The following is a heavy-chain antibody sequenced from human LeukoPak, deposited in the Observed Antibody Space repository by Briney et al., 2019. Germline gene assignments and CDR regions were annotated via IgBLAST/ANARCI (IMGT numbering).Heavy chain of an antibody. J-gene: IGHJ4*02. CDR3: AKAGPGFGFDY. D-gene: IGHD3-10*01. CDR1: GFTFSSYG. Sequence: PGGSLRLSCAASGFTFSSYGMHWVRQAPGKGLEWVAFIRYDGSNKYYADSVKGRCSISRDNAKNSLYLHMNSLRAEDTAVYYCAKAGPGFGFDYWGRGTLVTVSS. V-gene: IGHV3-30*02. CDR2: IRYDGSNK.